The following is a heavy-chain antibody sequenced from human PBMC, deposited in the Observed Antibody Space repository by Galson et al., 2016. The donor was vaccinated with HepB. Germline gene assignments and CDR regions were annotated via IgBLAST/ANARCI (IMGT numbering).Heavy chain of an antibody. CDR3: ARDLFSSSSFIDF. CDR2: ISYHGSDI. Sequence: SLRLSCAASGFSFTTYSMNWVRQAPGKGLEWLAVISYHGSDIFYADSVKGRFTISRDNPKKTLFLQLNNLRSEDTAVYYCARDLFSSSSFIDFWGQGTLVTVSS. V-gene: IGHV3-30*03. J-gene: IGHJ4*02. D-gene: IGHD2-2*01. CDR1: GFSFTTYS.